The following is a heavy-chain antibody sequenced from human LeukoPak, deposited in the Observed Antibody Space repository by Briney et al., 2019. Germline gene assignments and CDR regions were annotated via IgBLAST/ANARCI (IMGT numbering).Heavy chain of an antibody. V-gene: IGHV3-7*01. D-gene: IGHD4-17*01. J-gene: IGHJ4*02. CDR3: ARDPYGDYGDCFDY. CDR2: MKHDGSEK. CDR1: GFTFSSYW. Sequence: GGSLRLSCAASGFTFSSYWMTWVRQAPGKGLQWVANMKHDGSEKYYVDSVKGRFTISRDNAKKSLYLQMNSLRAEDTAVYYCARDPYGDYGDCFDYWGQGTLVTVSS.